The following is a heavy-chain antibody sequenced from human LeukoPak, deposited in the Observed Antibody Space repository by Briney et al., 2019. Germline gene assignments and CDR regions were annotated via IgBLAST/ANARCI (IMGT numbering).Heavy chain of an antibody. J-gene: IGHJ4*02. D-gene: IGHD4-23*01. Sequence: PRGSLRLSCAASAFTFSKYAMSWVRQAPGKGLEWVSAISGNGVNTYYADSVKGRFTISRDNSKNTLYLQVNSLTFEDTAVYYCAKKSPYGGRDYWGQGTLVTVSS. CDR1: AFTFSKYA. CDR2: ISGNGVNT. CDR3: AKKSPYGGRDY. V-gene: IGHV3-23*01.